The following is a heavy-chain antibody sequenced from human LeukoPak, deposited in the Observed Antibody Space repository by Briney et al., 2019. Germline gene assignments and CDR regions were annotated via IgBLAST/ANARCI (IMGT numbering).Heavy chain of an antibody. Sequence: ASVKVSCKASGYTFTGYYMHWVRRAPGQGLERMGWINPNSGGTISAQNFQGRVTMTRDTSISTAYMELSRLTSDDTAVYYCARGTPNSYGSPLYSFDYWGQGTLVTVSS. CDR2: INPNSGGT. V-gene: IGHV1-2*02. J-gene: IGHJ4*02. CDR1: GYTFTGYY. CDR3: ARGTPNSYGSPLYSFDY. D-gene: IGHD5-18*01.